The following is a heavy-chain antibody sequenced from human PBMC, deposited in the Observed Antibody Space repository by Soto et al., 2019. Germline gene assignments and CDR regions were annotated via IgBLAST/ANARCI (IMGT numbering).Heavy chain of an antibody. CDR2: INPNSGAA. CDR3: ARAFIAAAGTRGNNWFDP. Sequence: ASVKVSCKASGYTFTGYYMHWVRQAPGQGLEWMGWINPNSGAANYAQKFQGRVTMTGDESTSTAYMELSSLRSEDTAVYYCARAFIAAAGTRGNNWFDPWGQGTLVTVSS. J-gene: IGHJ5*02. D-gene: IGHD6-13*01. V-gene: IGHV1-2*02. CDR1: GYTFTGYY.